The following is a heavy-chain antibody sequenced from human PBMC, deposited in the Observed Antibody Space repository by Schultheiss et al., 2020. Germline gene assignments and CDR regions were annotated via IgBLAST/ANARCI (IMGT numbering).Heavy chain of an antibody. V-gene: IGHV4-34*01. CDR2: INHSGST. CDR1: GGSFSGYY. CDR3: ARGSYDCSSTSCRGYGMDV. Sequence: SATLSLTCAVYGGSFSGYYWSWIRQPPGKGLEWIGEINHSGSTNYNPSLKSRVTISVDTSKNQFSLKLSSVTAADTAVYYCARGSYDCSSTSCRGYGMDVWGQGTTVTVSS. J-gene: IGHJ6*02. D-gene: IGHD2-2*01.